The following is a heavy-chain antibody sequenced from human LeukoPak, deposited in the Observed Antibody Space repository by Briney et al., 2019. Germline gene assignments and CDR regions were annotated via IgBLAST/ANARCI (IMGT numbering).Heavy chain of an antibody. V-gene: IGHV5-51*01. D-gene: IGHD3-10*01. CDR1: GYSFSNYW. CDR3: ARLITMVRGVPRGFDP. J-gene: IGHJ5*02. CDR2: IYPGDSDT. Sequence: GESLKISCKGSGYSFSNYWIGWVRQMPGKGLEWMGIIYPGDSDTRYSPSFQGQVTISADKSISTAYLQWSSLKASDTAMYYCARLITMVRGVPRGFDPWGQGTLVTVSS.